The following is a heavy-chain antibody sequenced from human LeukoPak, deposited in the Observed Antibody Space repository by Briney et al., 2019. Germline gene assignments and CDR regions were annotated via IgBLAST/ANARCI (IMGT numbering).Heavy chain of an antibody. CDR3: ARVQWLGYTDS. V-gene: IGHV3-7*03. D-gene: IGHD6-19*01. J-gene: IGHJ4*02. CDR1: AFIFSGHW. CDR2: IKEDGSER. Sequence: GGSLRLSCEGSAFIFSGHWMNWVRQTPGKGLEWVASIKEDGSERQYVDSVKGRFSISRDNTKGSLFLQLNSLRAEDTAVYYCARVQWLGYTDSWGRGTLVTVSS.